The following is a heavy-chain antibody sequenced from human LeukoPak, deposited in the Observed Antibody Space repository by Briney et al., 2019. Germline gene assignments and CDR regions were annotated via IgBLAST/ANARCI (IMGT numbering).Heavy chain of an antibody. V-gene: IGHV4-38-2*02. CDR3: ARVAQQLVDGTHYYYYMDV. Sequence: SETLSLTCTVSGYSISSGYYWGWIRQPPGKGLEWIGSIYHSGSTYYNPSLKSRVTISADTSKNQFSLKLRSVTAADTAVYYCARVAQQLVDGTHYYYYMDVWGEGTTVTVSS. CDR1: GYSISSGYY. J-gene: IGHJ6*03. CDR2: IYHSGST. D-gene: IGHD6-13*01.